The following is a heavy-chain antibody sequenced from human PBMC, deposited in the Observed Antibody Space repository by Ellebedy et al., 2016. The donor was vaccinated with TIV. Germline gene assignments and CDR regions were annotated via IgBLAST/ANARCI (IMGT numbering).Heavy chain of an antibody. CDR1: GGSFSGYY. CDR2: INHSGST. Sequence: SETLSLTCAVYGGSFSGYYWSWIRQPPGKGLEWIGEINHSGSTNYNPSLKSRVTISVDTSKNQFSLKLSSVTAADTAVYYCARGIVVVPAALGWFDPWGQGTLVTVSS. V-gene: IGHV4-34*01. CDR3: ARGIVVVPAALGWFDP. D-gene: IGHD2-2*01. J-gene: IGHJ5*02.